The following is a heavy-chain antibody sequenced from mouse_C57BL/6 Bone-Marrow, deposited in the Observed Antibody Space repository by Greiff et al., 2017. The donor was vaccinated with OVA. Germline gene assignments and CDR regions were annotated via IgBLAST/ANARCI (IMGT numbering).Heavy chain of an antibody. D-gene: IGHD2-2*01. V-gene: IGHV5-17*01. J-gene: IGHJ4*01. Sequence: DVMLVESGGGLVKPGGSLKLSCAASGFTFSDYGMHWVRQAPEKGLEWVAYISSGSSTIYYADTVKGRSTISRDNAKNTLFLQMTSLRSEDTAMYYCARDLMVKDAMDYWGQGTSVTVSS. CDR3: ARDLMVKDAMDY. CDR1: GFTFSDYG. CDR2: ISSGSSTI.